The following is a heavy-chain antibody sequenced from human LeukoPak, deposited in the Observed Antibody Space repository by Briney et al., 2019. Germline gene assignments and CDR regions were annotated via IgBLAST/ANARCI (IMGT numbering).Heavy chain of an antibody. V-gene: IGHV4-59*01. CDR1: GGSISSYY. D-gene: IGHD3-22*01. J-gene: IGHJ5*02. CDR3: ALTEDSRAHCFDP. Sequence: PSETLSLTCTVSGGSISSYYWSWIRQPPGKGLEWVGYIYYSGRTNYNPSLKSRVTISVDTSKNQFFLKLSSVPAADTAVYYCALTEDSRAHCFDPWGQGTLVTVSS. CDR2: IYYSGRT.